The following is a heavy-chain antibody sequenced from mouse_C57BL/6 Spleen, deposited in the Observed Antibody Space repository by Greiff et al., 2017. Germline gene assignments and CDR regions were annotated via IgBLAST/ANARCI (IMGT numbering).Heavy chain of an antibody. CDR2: IEPEDGET. Sequence: EVQLQQSGAELVKPGASVKLSCTASGFNIKDYYMHWVKQRTEQGLEWIGRIEPEDGETKYAPKFQGKGTITADTSSNSAYLQLSSLTSEATSVYYCARSRDYDGYFDVWGTGTTVTVSS. D-gene: IGHD2-4*01. CDR3: ARSRDYDGYFDV. CDR1: GFNIKDYY. V-gene: IGHV14-2*01. J-gene: IGHJ1*03.